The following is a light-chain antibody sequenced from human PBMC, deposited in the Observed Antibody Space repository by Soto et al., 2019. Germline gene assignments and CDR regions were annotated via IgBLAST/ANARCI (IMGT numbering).Light chain of an antibody. CDR3: QQYNYWPYT. J-gene: IGKJ2*01. Sequence: EVVMTQSPATLSVSPGERATLSCWASQSVSSNLAWYQQKPGQAPRLLIYGASTRATGFPARFSGSGSGTEFTLTISSLQSEDFAVYYCQQYNYWPYTFGPGTKLEIK. CDR2: GAS. V-gene: IGKV3-15*01. CDR1: QSVSSN.